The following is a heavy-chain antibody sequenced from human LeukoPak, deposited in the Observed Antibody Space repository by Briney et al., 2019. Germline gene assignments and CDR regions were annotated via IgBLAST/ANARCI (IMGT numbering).Heavy chain of an antibody. CDR2: INPSGGST. D-gene: IGHD4-17*01. V-gene: IGHV1-46*01. Sequence: ASVKVSCKASGYTFTSYYMHWVRQAPGQGLEWMGIINPSGGSTSYAQKFQGRVTMTRDTSTSTVYMELSSLRSEDTAVYYCATLYGDYVMRYYYYYMDVWGKGTTVTVSS. CDR3: ATLYGDYVMRYYYYYMDV. CDR1: GYTFTSYY. J-gene: IGHJ6*03.